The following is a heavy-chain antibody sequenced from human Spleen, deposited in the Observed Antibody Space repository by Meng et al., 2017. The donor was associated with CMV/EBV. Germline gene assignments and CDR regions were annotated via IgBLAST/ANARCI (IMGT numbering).Heavy chain of an antibody. J-gene: IGHJ4*02. CDR3: VKGAYSDYWTGYFTSRD. CDR2: IWHDGDDK. Sequence: GESLKISCAASGFNVKDYVMHWVRQAPGAGLEWVAVIWHDGDDKYYADSVKGRFTVSRDNSKNTVSLQLNRLRAEDSAMYYCVKGAYSDYWTGYFTSRDWGQGTLVTVSS. CDR1: GFNVKDYV. D-gene: IGHD3-3*01. V-gene: IGHV3-33*08.